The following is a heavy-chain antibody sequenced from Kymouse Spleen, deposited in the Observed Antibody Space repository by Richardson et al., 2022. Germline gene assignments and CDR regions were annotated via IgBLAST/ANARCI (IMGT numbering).Heavy chain of an antibody. Sequence: QVQLQQWGAGLLKPSETLSLTCAVYGGSFSGYYWSWIRQPPGKGLEWIGEINHSGSTNYNPSLKSRVTISVDTSKNQFSLKLSSVTAADTAVYYCARGVYGSGSYCDYWGQGTLVTVSS. CDR3: ARGVYGSGSYCDY. V-gene: IGHV4-34*01. D-gene: IGHD3-10*01. CDR2: INHSGST. J-gene: IGHJ4*02. CDR1: GGSFSGYY.